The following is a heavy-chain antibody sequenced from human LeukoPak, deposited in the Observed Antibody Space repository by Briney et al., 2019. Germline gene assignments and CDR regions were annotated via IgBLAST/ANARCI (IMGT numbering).Heavy chain of an antibody. Sequence: PGGSLRLSCAASGFTFSSYSMNWVRQAPGKGLEWVSYISSSSSTIYYADSVKGRFTISRDNSKNTLYLQMNSLRAEDTAVYYCARGDLYGDYVMYYFDYWGQGTLVTVSS. J-gene: IGHJ4*02. CDR1: GFTFSSYS. CDR2: ISSSSSTI. V-gene: IGHV3-48*01. CDR3: ARGDLYGDYVMYYFDY. D-gene: IGHD4-17*01.